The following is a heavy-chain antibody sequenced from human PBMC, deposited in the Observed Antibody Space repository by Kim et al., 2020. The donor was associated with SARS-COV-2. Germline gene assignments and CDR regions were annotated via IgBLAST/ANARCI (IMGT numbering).Heavy chain of an antibody. V-gene: IGHV4-39*07. CDR3: ARDRLGYSYGYNWFDP. J-gene: IGHJ5*02. D-gene: IGHD5-18*01. Sequence: SETLSLTCTVSGGSISSSSYYWGWIRQPPGKGLEWIGSIYYSGSTYYNPSLKSRVTISVDTSKNQFSLKLSSVTAADTAVYYCARDRLGYSYGYNWFDPWGQGTLVTVSS. CDR2: IYYSGST. CDR1: GGSISSSSYY.